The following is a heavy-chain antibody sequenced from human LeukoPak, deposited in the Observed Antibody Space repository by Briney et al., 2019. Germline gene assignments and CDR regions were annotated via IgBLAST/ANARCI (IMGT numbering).Heavy chain of an antibody. J-gene: IGHJ6*03. CDR2: ISAYNGNT. CDR3: ARGYSSSWLPRDYYYYYMDV. V-gene: IGHV1-18*01. CDR1: GYTFTSYG. Sequence: ASVKVSCKASGYTFTSYGISWVRQAPGQGLEWMGWISAYNGNTNYAQKLQGRVTMTTDTSTSTAYMELRSLRSDDTAVYYCARGYSSSWLPRDYYYYYMDVWGKGTTVTVSS. D-gene: IGHD6-13*01.